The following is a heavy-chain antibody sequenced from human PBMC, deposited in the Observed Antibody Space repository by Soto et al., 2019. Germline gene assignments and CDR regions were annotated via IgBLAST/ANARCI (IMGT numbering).Heavy chain of an antibody. CDR2: ISGSGGST. Sequence: EVQLLESGGGLVQPGGSLRLSCAASGFTFSSYARRWVRQAPVKGLEWVSAISGSGGSTYYADSVKGRFTISRDNSKNTLYLQMNSLRAEDTAVYYCARRGSGSYYDYWGQRTLVTVSS. D-gene: IGHD1-26*01. J-gene: IGHJ4*02. CDR3: ARRGSGSYYDY. CDR1: GFTFSSYA. V-gene: IGHV3-23*01.